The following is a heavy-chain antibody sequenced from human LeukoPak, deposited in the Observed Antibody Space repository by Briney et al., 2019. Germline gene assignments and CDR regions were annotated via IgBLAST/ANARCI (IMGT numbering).Heavy chain of an antibody. D-gene: IGHD3-10*01. Sequence: SETLSLTCTVSGYSISNPYYWGWIRQPPGKGLEWIGSIYQTGNTFYNPSLKSRVTISLDTSKNQFSLKLSSVTPEDTAVYYCARDGRELGGLNYWGQGTLVTVSS. CDR2: IYQTGNT. V-gene: IGHV4-38-2*02. CDR3: ARDGRELGGLNY. J-gene: IGHJ4*02. CDR1: GYSISNPYY.